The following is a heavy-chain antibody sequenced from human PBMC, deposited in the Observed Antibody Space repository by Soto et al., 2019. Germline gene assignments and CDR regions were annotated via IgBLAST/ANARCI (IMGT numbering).Heavy chain of an antibody. Sequence: PGGSLRLSCGASGFTFSSFAMSWVRQAPEKGLEWVSATNPSGGSTYYADSVKGRFTISRDNSKNTLYLQMNSLRAEDTAVYYCAKDSPYSGSYQDFDYWGPGTLVTVSS. CDR3: AKDSPYSGSYQDFDY. V-gene: IGHV3-23*01. D-gene: IGHD1-26*01. CDR2: TNPSGGST. J-gene: IGHJ4*02. CDR1: GFTFSSFA.